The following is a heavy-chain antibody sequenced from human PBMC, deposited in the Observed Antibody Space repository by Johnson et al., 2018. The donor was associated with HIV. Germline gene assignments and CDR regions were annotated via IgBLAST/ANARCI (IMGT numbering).Heavy chain of an antibody. V-gene: IGHV3-66*01. Sequence: VHLVESGGGVVQPGGSLRLSCAASGFTVSSNYMSWVRQGPGKGLEWVSVINSGGDTYYADSVKGRCTISRDNSKNTLYLQMNSLRAEDTAVYYCAKGAPYSGSLLGAFDIWGQGTMVTVSS. CDR1: GFTVSSNY. D-gene: IGHD1-26*01. CDR2: INSGGDT. J-gene: IGHJ3*02. CDR3: AKGAPYSGSLLGAFDI.